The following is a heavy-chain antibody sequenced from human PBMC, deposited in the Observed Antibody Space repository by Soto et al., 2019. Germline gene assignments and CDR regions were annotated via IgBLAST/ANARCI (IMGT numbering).Heavy chain of an antibody. V-gene: IGHV3-33*01. D-gene: IGHD2-21*01. Sequence: XGSLRLSCAASGFTFGTYGMHWVRQAPGKGLEWVAGIWYDGSVKTYADSVKGRFSISRDNSQNTVYLQMNTLRAEDTAVYYCARADCGGQCPCDYWGQGTMVTVSS. CDR3: ARADCGGQCPCDY. J-gene: IGHJ4*02. CDR1: GFTFGTYG. CDR2: IWYDGSVK.